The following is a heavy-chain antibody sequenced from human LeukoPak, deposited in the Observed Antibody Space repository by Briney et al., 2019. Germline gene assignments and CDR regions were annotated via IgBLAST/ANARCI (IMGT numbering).Heavy chain of an antibody. D-gene: IGHD2-2*01. CDR2: INPNSGDT. CDR1: GYTFTGHY. CDR3: ARGGGQLLSGDAFDI. Sequence: ASVKVSCKASGYTFTGHYMYWVRQAPGQGLEWMGWINPNSGDTSYALDFQGRVTMTRDTSISTAYMELNRLTSDDTAVYYCARGGGQLLSGDAFDIWGQGTMVRVSS. V-gene: IGHV1-2*02. J-gene: IGHJ3*02.